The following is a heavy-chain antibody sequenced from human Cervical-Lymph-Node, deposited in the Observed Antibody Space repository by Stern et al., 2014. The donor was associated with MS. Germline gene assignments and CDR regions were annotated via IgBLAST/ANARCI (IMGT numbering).Heavy chain of an antibody. CDR1: GFTFSSYA. D-gene: IGHD3-22*01. CDR2: ISGSGGST. V-gene: IGHV3-23*04. J-gene: IGHJ4*02. CDR3: AKDHIPDYYYTSGYYYGDY. Sequence: EMQLVESGGGLVQPGGSLRLSCAASGFTFSSYAMSWVRQAPGKGLEWVSAISGSGGSTYYADSVKGRFTISRDNSKNTLYLQMNSLRAEDTAVYYCAKDHIPDYYYTSGYYYGDYWGQGTLVTVSS.